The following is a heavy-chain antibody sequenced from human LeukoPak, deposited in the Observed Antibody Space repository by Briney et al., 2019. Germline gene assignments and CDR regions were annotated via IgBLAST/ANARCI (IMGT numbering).Heavy chain of an antibody. Sequence: SETLSLTCTVSGGSISSYYWSWIRQPPGKGLEWIGYIYYSGSTNYNPSLKSRVTISVDTSKNQFSLKLSSVTAADTAVYYCARTFTDSSGYYLDYWGQGTLVTVSS. CDR2: IYYSGST. J-gene: IGHJ4*02. CDR1: GGSISSYY. V-gene: IGHV4-59*01. CDR3: ARTFTDSSGYYLDY. D-gene: IGHD3-22*01.